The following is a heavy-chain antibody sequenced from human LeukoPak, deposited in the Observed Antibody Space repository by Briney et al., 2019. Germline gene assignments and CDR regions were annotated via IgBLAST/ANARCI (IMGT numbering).Heavy chain of an antibody. D-gene: IGHD6-19*01. Sequence: ASVKASCKASGYTFTGYYMHWVRQAPGQGLEWMGRINPNSGGTNYAQKFQGRVTMTRDTSISTAYMELSRLRSDDTAVYYCARDGPYSGWPIDYWGQGTLVTVSS. J-gene: IGHJ4*02. CDR3: ARDGPYSGWPIDY. V-gene: IGHV1-2*06. CDR1: GYTFTGYY. CDR2: INPNSGGT.